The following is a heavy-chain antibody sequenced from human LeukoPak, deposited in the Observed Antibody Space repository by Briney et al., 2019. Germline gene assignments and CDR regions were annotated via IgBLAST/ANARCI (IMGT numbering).Heavy chain of an antibody. CDR1: GDSITSGTYY. CDR3: ARGELVRGYNWFDP. CDR2: IYTSGST. Sequence: SETLSLTCTVSGDSITSGTYYWTWIRQPAGKGLEWIGRIYTSGSTNYKPSLKSRVSISLDTSKNHFSLRLSSVTAADTAVYYCARGELVRGYNWFDPWGQGTLVTVSS. J-gene: IGHJ5*02. D-gene: IGHD6-13*01. V-gene: IGHV4-61*02.